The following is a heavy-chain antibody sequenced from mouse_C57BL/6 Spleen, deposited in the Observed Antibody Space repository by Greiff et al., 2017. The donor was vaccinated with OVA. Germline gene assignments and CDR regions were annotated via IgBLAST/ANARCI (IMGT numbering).Heavy chain of an antibody. J-gene: IGHJ2*01. CDR2: ISSGGSYT. CDR3: ARHGLTGTDFDY. Sequence: EVMLVESGGDLVKPGGSLKLSCAASGFTFSSYGMSWVRQTPDKRLEWVATISSGGSYTYYPDSVKGRFTISRDNAKNTLYLQMSSLKSEDTAMYYCARHGLTGTDFDYWGQVTTLTVSS. V-gene: IGHV5-6*01. CDR1: GFTFSSYG. D-gene: IGHD4-1*01.